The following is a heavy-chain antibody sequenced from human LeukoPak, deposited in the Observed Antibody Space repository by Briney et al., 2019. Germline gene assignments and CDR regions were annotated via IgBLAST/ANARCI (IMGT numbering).Heavy chain of an antibody. V-gene: IGHV4-59*01. J-gene: IGHJ5*02. CDR3: ARVGYGSGSWGWFDP. Sequence: SETLSLSCTVSGGSISGFSWTWLPPSPGKGLEYIGYTYYSGTTDYNPTLKSRVSMSVDTSKNQFFLNLTSVTAGDTAIYYCARVGYGSGSWGWFDPWGQGTLVTVSS. CDR2: TYYSGTT. D-gene: IGHD3-10*01. CDR1: GGSISGFS.